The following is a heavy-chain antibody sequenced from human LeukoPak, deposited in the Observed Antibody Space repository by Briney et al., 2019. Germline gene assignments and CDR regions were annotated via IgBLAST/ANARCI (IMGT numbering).Heavy chain of an antibody. Sequence: GGSLRLSCAASGFTFSNYWMHWVRQDPGKGLVWVSFINPDGSTTNYADSVKGRFTISRDNAKNALYLQMGSLRAEDMAVYYCARGDSMIVVIKGFDYWGQGTLVTVSS. D-gene: IGHD3-22*01. CDR3: ARGDSMIVVIKGFDY. V-gene: IGHV3-74*01. CDR1: GFTFSNYW. J-gene: IGHJ4*02. CDR2: INPDGSTT.